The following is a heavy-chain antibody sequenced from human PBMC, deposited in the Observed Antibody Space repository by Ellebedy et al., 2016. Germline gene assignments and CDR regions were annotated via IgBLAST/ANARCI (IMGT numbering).Heavy chain of an antibody. V-gene: IGHV3-74*01. CDR1: GFTFNSHW. D-gene: IGHD6-6*01. J-gene: IGHJ4*02. Sequence: GGSLRLSCAASGFTFNSHWMHWVRQAPGKGLVWVAQIDPDGTYETYAESVKGRLTVSRDNAKSTLYLQLNSLRVEDSAVYFCVRYSDSSNFDYWGQGIQVTVSS. CDR2: IDPDGTYE. CDR3: VRYSDSSNFDY.